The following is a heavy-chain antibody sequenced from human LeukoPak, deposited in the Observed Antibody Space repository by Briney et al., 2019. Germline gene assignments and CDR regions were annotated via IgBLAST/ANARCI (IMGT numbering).Heavy chain of an antibody. V-gene: IGHV3-48*01. CDR1: GFIFRSYS. D-gene: IGHD2-15*01. Sequence: QPGGSLRLSCAASGFIFRSYSMNWVLQAPGKGLEWVSYISSSSDNILYADSVKGRFTISRDNAKNSLYLHMNSLRAEDTAVYYCARGHLERSYSSFDYWGQATLVTVSS. CDR2: ISSSSDNI. J-gene: IGHJ4*02. CDR3: ARGHLERSYSSFDY.